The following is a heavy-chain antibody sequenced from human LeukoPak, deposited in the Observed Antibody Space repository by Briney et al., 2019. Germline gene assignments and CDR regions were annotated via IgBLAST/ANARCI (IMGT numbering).Heavy chain of an antibody. J-gene: IGHJ4*02. CDR1: GYTFTSYD. CDR3: ARVPSNGRYFFDY. Sequence: ASVKVSCKASGYTFTSYDINWVRQAAGQGLEWMGWMNPISGNTGFTEKFQGRVSMTRISSINTAYMELSSLRDEDTAVYYCARVPSNGRYFFDYWGQGTLVTVSS. CDR2: MNPISGNT. V-gene: IGHV1-8*01. D-gene: IGHD6-19*01.